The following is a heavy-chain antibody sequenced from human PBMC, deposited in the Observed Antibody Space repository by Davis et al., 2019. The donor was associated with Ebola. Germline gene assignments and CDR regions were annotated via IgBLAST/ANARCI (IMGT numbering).Heavy chain of an antibody. CDR2: IHHSGTT. V-gene: IGHV4-4*02. CDR3: ARGPRSTRGGKDAFDI. J-gene: IGHJ3*02. Sequence: SETLSLTCAVSGGSIISSNWWRWVRQPPGKGLEWIGDIHHSGTTNYNPSLKSRVTISVDTSKNQFSLKLSSVTAADTAVYYCARGPRSTRGGKDAFDIWGQGTMVTVSS. CDR1: GGSIISSNW. D-gene: IGHD1-26*01.